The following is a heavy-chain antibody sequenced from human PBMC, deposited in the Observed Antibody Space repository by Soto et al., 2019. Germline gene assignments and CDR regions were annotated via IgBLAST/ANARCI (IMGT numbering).Heavy chain of an antibody. CDR1: GFTFSSYA. V-gene: IGHV3-23*01. CDR3: AKRADYYDSSGYYYGYYFDY. CDR2: ISGSGGST. J-gene: IGHJ4*02. Sequence: GGSLRLSCAASGFTFSSYAMSWVRQAPGKGLEWVSAISGSGGSTYYADSVKGRFTISRDNSKNTLYLQMNSLRAEDTAVYYCAKRADYYDSSGYYYGYYFDYWGQGTLVTVSS. D-gene: IGHD3-22*01.